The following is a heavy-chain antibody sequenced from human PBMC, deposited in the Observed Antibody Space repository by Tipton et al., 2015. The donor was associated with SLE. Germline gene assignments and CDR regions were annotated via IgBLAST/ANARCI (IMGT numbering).Heavy chain of an antibody. V-gene: IGHV3-48*03. D-gene: IGHD2/OR15-2a*01. CDR1: GFNFRGYS. CDR3: AGEYFYSYDY. J-gene: IGHJ4*02. CDR2: ISSSGSSI. Sequence: GSLRLSCAASGFNFRGYSMNWVRQAPGKGLEWVSKISSSGSSINYADSVKGRFTISRDNAKNLVFLQMNSLTAEDTAVYYCAGEYFYSYDYWGQGTVVTVSS.